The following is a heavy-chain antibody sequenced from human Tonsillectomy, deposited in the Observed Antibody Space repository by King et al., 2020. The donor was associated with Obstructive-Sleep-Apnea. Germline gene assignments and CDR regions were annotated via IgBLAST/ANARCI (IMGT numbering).Heavy chain of an antibody. Sequence: QVQLVESGGGVVQPGRSLRLSCAASGFTFSSNGMHWVRQAPGKGLEWVAVIWYDGSNKYYADSVKGRFNISRDNSENTVYLQMNSLRAEDTAVYYCAKGEEPMDWSFDLWGRGTMVTVSS. D-gene: IGHD1-14*01. CDR1: GFTFSSNG. V-gene: IGHV3-33*06. CDR3: AKGEEPMDWSFDL. CDR2: IWYDGSNK. J-gene: IGHJ2*01.